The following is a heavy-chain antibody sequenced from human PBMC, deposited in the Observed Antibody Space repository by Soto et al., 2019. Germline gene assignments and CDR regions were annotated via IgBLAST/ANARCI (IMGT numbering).Heavy chain of an antibody. CDR2: XSPIFXKA. J-gene: IGHJ4*02. Sequence: SVKVSCKASGCTFTRYGISWVRQAPGQGLEWMGRXSPIFXKANHEKKSQXXVTITADXXKSKDYMEMSSLRSEDTAVYYCARARGHDPFDYWGQGTLVTVP. V-gene: IGHV1-69*01. CDR1: GCTFTRYG. D-gene: IGHD1-1*01. CDR3: ARARGHDPFDY.